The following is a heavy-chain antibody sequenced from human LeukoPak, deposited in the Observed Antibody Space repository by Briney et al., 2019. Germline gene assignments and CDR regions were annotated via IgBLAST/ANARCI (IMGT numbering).Heavy chain of an antibody. J-gene: IGHJ4*02. CDR1: GGSFSGYY. CDR3: ARGRPAMGSFFDY. V-gene: IGHV4-34*01. CDR2: INHSGST. Sequence: SETLSLTCAVSGGSFSGYYWSWIRQPPGKGLEWIGEINHSGSTNYNPSLKSRVTISVDTSKNQFSLKLSSVTAADTAVYYCARGRPAMGSFFDYWGQGTLVTVSS. D-gene: IGHD5-18*01.